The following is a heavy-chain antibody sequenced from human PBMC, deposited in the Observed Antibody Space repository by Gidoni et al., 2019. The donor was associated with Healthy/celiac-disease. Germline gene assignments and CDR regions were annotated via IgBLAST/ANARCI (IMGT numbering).Heavy chain of an antibody. V-gene: IGHV1-2*02. J-gene: IGHJ6*02. CDR2: INPNSGGT. CDR1: GYTFTGYY. CDR3: ARFNLRSSLFTYDSLRSYYYYGMDV. D-gene: IGHD3-3*01. Sequence: QVQLVQSGAEVKKPGASVKVSCKASGYTFTGYYMHWVRQAPGQGLEWMGWINPNSGGTNYAQKFQGRVTMTRDTSISTAYMELSRLRSDDTAVYYCARFNLRSSLFTYDSLRSYYYYGMDVWGQGTTVTVSS.